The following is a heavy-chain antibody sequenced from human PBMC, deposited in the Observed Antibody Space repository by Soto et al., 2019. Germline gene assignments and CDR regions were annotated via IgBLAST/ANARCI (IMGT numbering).Heavy chain of an antibody. CDR1: GFTFSSYA. CDR2: ISGSGGST. V-gene: IGHV3-23*01. D-gene: IGHD3-3*01. CDR3: AKDGQGVFWSGYYYYYYYGMDV. J-gene: IGHJ6*02. Sequence: PGGSLRLSCAASGFTFSSYAMSWVRQAPGKGLEWVSAISGSGGSTYYADSVKGRFTISRDNSKNTLYLQMNSLRAEDTAVYYCAKDGQGVFWSGYYYYYYYGMDVWCQGTTVTVSS.